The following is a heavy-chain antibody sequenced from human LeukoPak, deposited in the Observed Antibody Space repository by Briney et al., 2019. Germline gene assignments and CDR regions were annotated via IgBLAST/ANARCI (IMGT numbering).Heavy chain of an antibody. J-gene: IGHJ6*02. CDR1: GGSTSSYY. CDR2: IYYSGST. CDR3: ARERYCSSTSCSEDVYYGMDV. V-gene: IGHV4-59*01. D-gene: IGHD2-2*01. Sequence: PSETLSLTCTVSGGSTSSYYWSWIRQPPGKGLEWIGYIYYSGSTNYNPSLKSRVTISVDTSKNQFSLKLSSVTAADTAVYYCARERYCSSTSCSEDVYYGMDVWGQGTTVTVSS.